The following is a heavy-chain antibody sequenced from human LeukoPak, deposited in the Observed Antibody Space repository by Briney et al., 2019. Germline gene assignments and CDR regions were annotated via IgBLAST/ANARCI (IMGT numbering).Heavy chain of an antibody. CDR1: GFTFSSYE. V-gene: IGHV3-48*03. CDR2: IGRSGSTI. Sequence: GGSLRLSCAASGFTFSSYEMNWVRQAPGKGLEWVSYIGRSGSTIYYADSVKGRFTISRDNARNLLYLQMHSLRAEDTAVYYCARDGFTSGSWFGPWGQGTLVTVSS. CDR3: ARDGFTSGSWFGP. J-gene: IGHJ5*02. D-gene: IGHD3-22*01.